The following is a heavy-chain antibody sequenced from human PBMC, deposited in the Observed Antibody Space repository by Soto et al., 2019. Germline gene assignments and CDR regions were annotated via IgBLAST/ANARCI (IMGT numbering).Heavy chain of an antibody. CDR1: GYTFTSYG. CDR2: ISAYNGNT. Sequence: ASVKVSCKASGYTFTSYGISWVRQAPGQGLEWMGWISAYNGNTNYAQKLQGRVTMTTDTSTSTAYMELRSLRSDDTAVYYCARGQSNVLRYFDRLFTDAFDIWGQGTMVTVS. V-gene: IGHV1-18*01. J-gene: IGHJ3*02. D-gene: IGHD3-9*01. CDR3: ARGQSNVLRYFDRLFTDAFDI.